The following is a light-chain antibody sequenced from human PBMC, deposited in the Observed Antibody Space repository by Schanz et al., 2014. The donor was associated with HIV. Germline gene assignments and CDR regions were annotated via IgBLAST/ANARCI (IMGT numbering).Light chain of an antibody. CDR3: AAWDDRLNVLV. V-gene: IGLV2-14*01. CDR2: EVS. Sequence: QSALTQPASVSGSPGQSITISCTGTSSDVGGYNYVSWYQQHPGKAPKLMIYEVSKRPSEVPDRFSGSKSGTSASLAISGLQSEDEADYYCAAWDDRLNVLVFGGGTKLTVL. CDR1: SSDVGGYNY. J-gene: IGLJ2*01.